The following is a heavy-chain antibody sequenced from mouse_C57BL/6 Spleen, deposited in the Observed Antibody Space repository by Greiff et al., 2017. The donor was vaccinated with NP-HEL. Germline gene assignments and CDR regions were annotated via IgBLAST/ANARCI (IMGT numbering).Heavy chain of an antibody. Sequence: DVQLVESGGGLVKPGGSLKLSCAASGFTFSDYGMHWVRQAPEKGLEWVAYISSGSSTIYYADTVKGRFTISRDNAKNTLFLQMTSLRSEDTAMYYCARRMVTAPFAYWGQGTLVTVSA. CDR3: ARRMVTAPFAY. J-gene: IGHJ3*01. D-gene: IGHD2-3*01. CDR1: GFTFSDYG. V-gene: IGHV5-17*01. CDR2: ISSGSSTI.